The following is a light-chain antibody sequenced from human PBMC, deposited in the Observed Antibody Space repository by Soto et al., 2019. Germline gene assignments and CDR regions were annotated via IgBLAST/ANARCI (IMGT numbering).Light chain of an antibody. CDR2: QDS. V-gene: IGLV3-1*01. J-gene: IGLJ2*01. CDR1: KLGNKY. Sequence: SYELTQPPSVSVSPGQTASITCSGHKLGNKYACWYQQKPRQSPVLVIYQDSKRPSGIPERFSGSNSGNTATLTISGTQAMDEADYYCQAWDSSTVVFGGGTKLTVL. CDR3: QAWDSSTVV.